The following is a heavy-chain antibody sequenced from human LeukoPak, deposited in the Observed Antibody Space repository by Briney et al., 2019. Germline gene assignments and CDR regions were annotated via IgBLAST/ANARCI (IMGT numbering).Heavy chain of an antibody. V-gene: IGHV3-30*18. J-gene: IGHJ4*02. CDR1: GFTFSSYG. CDR2: ISYDGGNK. D-gene: IGHD2-21*02. CDR3: AKGYCGGDCYRHFDY. Sequence: GRSLRLSCAASGFTFSSYGMHWVRQAPGKGLEWVAVISYDGGNKYYADSVKGRFTISRDNSKNTLYLQMNSLRAEDTAVYYCAKGYCGGDCYRHFDYWGQGTLVTVSS.